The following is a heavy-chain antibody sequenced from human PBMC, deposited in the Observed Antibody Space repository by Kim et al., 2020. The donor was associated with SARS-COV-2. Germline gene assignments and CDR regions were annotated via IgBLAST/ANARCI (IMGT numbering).Heavy chain of an antibody. Sequence: YNPSLKSRVTISVDKSKNQFSLKLSSVTAADTAVYYCARNNYYGSGSYSRWGQGTLVTVSS. V-gene: IGHV4-4*02. D-gene: IGHD3-10*01. J-gene: IGHJ4*02. CDR3: ARNNYYGSGSYSR.